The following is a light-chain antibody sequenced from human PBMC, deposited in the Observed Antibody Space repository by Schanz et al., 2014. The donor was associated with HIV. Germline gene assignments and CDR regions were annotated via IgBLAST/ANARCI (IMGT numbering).Light chain of an antibody. CDR2: DVS. J-gene: IGLJ3*02. CDR3: AAWDGTLNGWV. V-gene: IGLV2-14*03. Sequence: QSALTQPASVSGSPGQSITMSCTGTRSDVGAHNYVSWYQQHPGKAPKLMIYDVSNRPSGVSNRFSGSKSGTSASLAISGLQSDDEADYYCAAWDGTLNGWVFGGGTKLTVL. CDR1: RSDVGAHNY.